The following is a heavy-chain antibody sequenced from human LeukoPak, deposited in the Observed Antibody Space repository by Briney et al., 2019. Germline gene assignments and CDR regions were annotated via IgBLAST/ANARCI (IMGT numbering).Heavy chain of an antibody. CDR1: GGSISSGSYL. CDR2: IYTSGST. CDR3: AREVYIVVVVAANRDPNWFDP. V-gene: IGHV4-61*02. J-gene: IGHJ5*02. D-gene: IGHD2-15*01. Sequence: SETLSLTCTVSGGSISSGSYLWSWIRQPAGKGLEWIGRIYTSGSTNYNPSLKSRVTMSVDTSKNQFSLKLSSVTAADTAVYYCAREVYIVVVVAANRDPNWFDPWGQGTLVTVSS.